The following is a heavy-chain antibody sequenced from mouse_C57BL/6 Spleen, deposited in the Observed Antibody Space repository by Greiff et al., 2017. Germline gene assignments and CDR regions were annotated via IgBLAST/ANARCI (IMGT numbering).Heavy chain of an antibody. Sequence: EVMLVESGGGLVQPGGSLKLSCAASGFTFSDYYMYWVRQTPEKRLEWVAYISNGGGSTYYPDTVKGRFTISRDNAKNTLYLQMSRMKSEDTAMYYCARGNWALDYWGQGTTLTVSS. CDR3: ARGNWALDY. CDR1: GFTFSDYY. CDR2: ISNGGGST. V-gene: IGHV5-12*01. D-gene: IGHD4-1*01. J-gene: IGHJ2*01.